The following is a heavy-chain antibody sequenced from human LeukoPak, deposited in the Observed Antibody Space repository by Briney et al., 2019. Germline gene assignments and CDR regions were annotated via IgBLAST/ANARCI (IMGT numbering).Heavy chain of an antibody. CDR3: AREWLWSPRPNNYYYMDV. Sequence: SETLSLTCSVSGASISSHYWSCIRQPAGKGLEWIGRVYASGSSNYNPSLKSRVTISVDKSKNQLSLELNSVTAADAAVYYCAREWLWSPRPNNYYYMDVWGKGTTVTVSS. V-gene: IGHV4-4*07. CDR2: VYASGSS. J-gene: IGHJ6*03. CDR1: GASISSHY. D-gene: IGHD5-18*01.